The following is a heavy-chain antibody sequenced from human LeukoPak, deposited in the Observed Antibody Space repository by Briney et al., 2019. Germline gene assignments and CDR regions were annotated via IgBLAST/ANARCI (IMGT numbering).Heavy chain of an antibody. CDR3: AKGPLAPNQVCSSTSCYTMDV. D-gene: IGHD2-2*02. Sequence: PGRSLRLSCAASGFTFSSYGMHWVRQAPGKGLEWVAVIWYGGSNKYYADSVKGRFTNSRDNSKNTLYLQMNSLRAEDTAVYYCAKGPLAPNQVCSSTSCYTMDVWGKGTTVTVSS. CDR1: GFTFSSYG. CDR2: IWYGGSNK. J-gene: IGHJ6*04. V-gene: IGHV3-30*18.